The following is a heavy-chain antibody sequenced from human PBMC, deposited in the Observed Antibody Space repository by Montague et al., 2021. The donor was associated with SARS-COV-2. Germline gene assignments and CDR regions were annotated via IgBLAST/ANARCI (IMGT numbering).Heavy chain of an antibody. V-gene: IGHV6-1*01. Sequence: NDYAVSVNSRITINPDTSKNQFSLPLNSVTPEDTAVYYCARYSSSWYFDWFDPWGQGTLVTESS. D-gene: IGHD6-13*01. J-gene: IGHJ5*02. CDR2: N. CDR3: ARYSSSWYFDWFDP.